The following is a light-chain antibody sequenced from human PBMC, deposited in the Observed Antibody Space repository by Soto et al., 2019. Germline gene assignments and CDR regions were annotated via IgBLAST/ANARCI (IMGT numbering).Light chain of an antibody. Sequence: SYELTQPPSVSVSPGQTASITCSGDKLGYKYACWYQQKPGQSPVMVIYQNNKRPSGIPERFSGSKSGTTATLTISGTQAMDEADFYCQAWDSSTVIFGGGTKLTVL. CDR3: QAWDSSTVI. J-gene: IGLJ2*01. CDR1: KLGYKY. CDR2: QNN. V-gene: IGLV3-1*01.